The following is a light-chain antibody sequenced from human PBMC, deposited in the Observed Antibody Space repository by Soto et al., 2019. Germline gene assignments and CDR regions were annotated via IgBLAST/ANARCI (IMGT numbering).Light chain of an antibody. V-gene: IGLV2-11*01. J-gene: IGLJ1*01. Sequence: QSVLTQPRSVSVSPGQSVTISCTGTSSDVGAYNYVSWYQQHPGKAPKLMIYDVSKRPSGVPDRFSGSKSGNTASLTISGLQADDEADYYCCSYAGSYTLIFGTGTKVTVL. CDR1: SSDVGAYNY. CDR2: DVS. CDR3: CSYAGSYTLI.